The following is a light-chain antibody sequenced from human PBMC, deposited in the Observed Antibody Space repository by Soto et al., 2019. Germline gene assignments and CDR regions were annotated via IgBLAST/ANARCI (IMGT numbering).Light chain of an antibody. CDR3: SSYSSNSTIV. CDR1: SSDVGGYNY. V-gene: IGLV2-14*01. CDR2: EVS. J-gene: IGLJ2*01. Sequence: QSALTQPASVSGSPGQSITISCTGSSSDVGGYNYVSWYQHHPGRVPKPMIFEVSDRPSGVSSRFSGSKSGNTAYLTISGLQAEDEADYYCSSYSSNSTIVFGGGTKLTVL.